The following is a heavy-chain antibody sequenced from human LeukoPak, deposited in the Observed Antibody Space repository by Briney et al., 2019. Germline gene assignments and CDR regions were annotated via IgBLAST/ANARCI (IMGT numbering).Heavy chain of an antibody. Sequence: GASVKVPCKASGYTFTSYGISWVRQAPGQGLEWMGWISAYNGNTNYAQKLQGRVTMTTDTSTSTAYMELRSLRSDDTAVYYCARVQRELLGYYYYYMDVWGKGTTVTVSS. D-gene: IGHD1-26*01. CDR3: ARVQRELLGYYYYYMDV. CDR1: GYTFTSYG. CDR2: ISAYNGNT. J-gene: IGHJ6*03. V-gene: IGHV1-18*01.